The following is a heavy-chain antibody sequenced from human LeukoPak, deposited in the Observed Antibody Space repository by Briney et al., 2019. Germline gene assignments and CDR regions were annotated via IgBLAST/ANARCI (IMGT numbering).Heavy chain of an antibody. D-gene: IGHD3-22*01. CDR3: ARDYYYDSSPNWFDP. V-gene: IGHV3-11*01. CDR2: ISSSGSTI. J-gene: IGHJ5*02. Sequence: LSLTCAVYGGSFSGYYWSWIRQAPGKGLEWVSYISSSGSTIYYADSVKGRFTISRDNAKNSLYLQMNSLRAEDTAVYYCARDYYYDSSPNWFDPWGQGTLVTVSS. CDR1: GGSFSGYY.